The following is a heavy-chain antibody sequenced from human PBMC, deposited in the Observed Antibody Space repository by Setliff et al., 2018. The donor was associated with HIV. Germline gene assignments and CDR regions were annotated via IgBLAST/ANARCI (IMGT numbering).Heavy chain of an antibody. V-gene: IGHV5-10-1*01. CDR1: GYNFINYW. CDR3: ARHPYSEEYYFDY. J-gene: IGHJ4*02. CDR2: IDPSDSYT. D-gene: IGHD4-4*01. Sequence: GESLKISCKGSGYNFINYWISWVRQMPGKGLEWMGRIDPSDSYTNYSPSFQGHVTISADKSISTAYLQWSSLKASDTAMYYCARHPYSEEYYFDYWGQGTLVTVSS.